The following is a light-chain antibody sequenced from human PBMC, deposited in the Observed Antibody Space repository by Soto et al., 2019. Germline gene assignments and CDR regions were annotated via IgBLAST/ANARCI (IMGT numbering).Light chain of an antibody. V-gene: IGKV1-9*01. J-gene: IGKJ2*03. CDR1: QGISSY. CDR3: QQLNSYRG. Sequence: DIQLTQSPSFLSASVGDRVTITCRASQGISSYLAWYQQKPGKAPKLLIYAASTLQSGVPSRFSGSGSGTEFTLTISSLQPEDFATYYCQQLNSYRGFGQGTKLEIK. CDR2: AAS.